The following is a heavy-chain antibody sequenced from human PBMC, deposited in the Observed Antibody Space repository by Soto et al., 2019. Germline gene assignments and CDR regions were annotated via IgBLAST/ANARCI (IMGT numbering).Heavy chain of an antibody. CDR3: ARDITDFWSGYPTPHRDYYYYMDV. CDR2: IYSGGST. CDR1: GFTVSSNY. Sequence: GGSLRLSCAASGFTVSSNYMSWVRQAPGKGLEWVSVIYSGGSTYYADSVKGRFTISRDNSKNTLYLQMNSLRAEDTAVYYCARDITDFWSGYPTPHRDYYYYMDVWGKGTTVTVSS. J-gene: IGHJ6*03. D-gene: IGHD3-3*01. V-gene: IGHV3-66*01.